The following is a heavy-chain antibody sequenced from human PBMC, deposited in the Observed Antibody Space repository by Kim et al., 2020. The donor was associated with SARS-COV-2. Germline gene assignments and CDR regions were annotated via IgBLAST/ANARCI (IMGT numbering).Heavy chain of an antibody. CDR2: YNSGST. Sequence: YNSGSTNYNPTLKSRVTIAVDKSKNQFSLKVSSVTAADTAVYYCARELGDYMDVWGKGTTVTVSS. J-gene: IGHJ6*03. V-gene: IGHV4-59*01. D-gene: IGHD3-16*01. CDR3: ARELGDYMDV.